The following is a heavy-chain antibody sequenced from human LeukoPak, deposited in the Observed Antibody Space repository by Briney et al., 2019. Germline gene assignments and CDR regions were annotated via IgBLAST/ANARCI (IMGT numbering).Heavy chain of an antibody. Sequence: ASVTVSCKASGYTFTSYHMHWVRQAPGQGLEWMGIINPSGGSTTYAQKFQGRVTMTRDTSTSTVYMELSSLRSEDTAVYYCARDWMSDAFDIWGQGTMVTVSS. D-gene: IGHD2-2*03. CDR3: ARDWMSDAFDI. J-gene: IGHJ3*02. CDR2: INPSGGST. V-gene: IGHV1-46*01. CDR1: GYTFTSYH.